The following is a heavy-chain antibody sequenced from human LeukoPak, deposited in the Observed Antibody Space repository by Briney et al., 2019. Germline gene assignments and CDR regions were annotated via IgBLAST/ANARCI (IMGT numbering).Heavy chain of an antibody. CDR3: ATLLPASRHYFQN. CDR1: GFTFNNYA. CDR2: ISGSGGDT. Sequence: GGSLRLSCAASGFTFNNYAMTWVRQAPGKGLEWVSAISGSGGDTFSADSVKGRFTISRDNSKNTLYLQMTSLRVEDTAFYYCATLLPASRHYFQNWGQGALVTVSS. V-gene: IGHV3-23*01. D-gene: IGHD2-15*01. J-gene: IGHJ4*02.